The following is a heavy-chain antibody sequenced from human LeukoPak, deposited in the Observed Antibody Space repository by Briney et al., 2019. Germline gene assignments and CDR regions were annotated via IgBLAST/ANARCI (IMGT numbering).Heavy chain of an antibody. CDR1: GGSISSYY. V-gene: IGHV4-59*08. J-gene: IGHJ4*02. CDR3: ARRQIYFDH. Sequence: PSETLSLTCTVSGGSISSYYWSWIRQPPGKGLEWIGYIYYSGSTNYNPSLKSRVTISVDTSKNQFSLKLSSVTAADTAVYYCARRQIYFDHWGQGTLVTVSS. CDR2: IYYSGST.